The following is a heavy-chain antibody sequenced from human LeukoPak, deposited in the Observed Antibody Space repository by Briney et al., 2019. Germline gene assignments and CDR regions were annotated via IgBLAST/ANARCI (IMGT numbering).Heavy chain of an antibody. CDR1: GGAITNYY. Sequence: SETLSLTCGVSGGAITNYYWNWIRQAPGKGLEWLGYIYYTGSTTYNPSVKSRITISLDTSKKQISLKLRSVTAADTAVYYCARGTRIIQLWPKAFDYWGQGTLVTVSS. V-gene: IGHV4-59*01. CDR2: IYYTGST. J-gene: IGHJ4*02. D-gene: IGHD5-18*01. CDR3: ARGTRIIQLWPKAFDY.